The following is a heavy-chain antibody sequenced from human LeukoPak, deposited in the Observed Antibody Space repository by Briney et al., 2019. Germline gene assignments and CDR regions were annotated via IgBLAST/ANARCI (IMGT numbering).Heavy chain of an antibody. CDR2: ISGSGGGT. V-gene: IGHV3-23*01. D-gene: IGHD3-22*01. Sequence: GGSLRLSCAASGFTFSSYAMSWVRQAPGKGLEWVSAISGSGGGTYYADSVKGRFTISRDNSKNTLSLQMNSLRAEDTAVYYCAKNYYYDSSGYFDYWGQGTLVTVSS. J-gene: IGHJ4*02. CDR3: AKNYYYDSSGYFDY. CDR1: GFTFSSYA.